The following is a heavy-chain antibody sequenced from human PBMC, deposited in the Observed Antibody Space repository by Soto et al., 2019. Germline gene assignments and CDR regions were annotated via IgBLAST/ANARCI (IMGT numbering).Heavy chain of an antibody. Sequence: ASVKVSCKASDYTFTSYGIIWVRQAPGQGLEWIGWISVYNGNTNYAQKFRGRVTMTTDISTTTAYMEMRSLRSDDTAVYYCARSGSSWNLREFDYWGQGTLGTV. D-gene: IGHD6-13*01. CDR1: DYTFTSYG. V-gene: IGHV1-18*01. CDR2: ISVYNGNT. CDR3: ARSGSSWNLREFDY. J-gene: IGHJ4*02.